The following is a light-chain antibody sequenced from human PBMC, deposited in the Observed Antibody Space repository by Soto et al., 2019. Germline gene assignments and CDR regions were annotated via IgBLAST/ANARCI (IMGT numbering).Light chain of an antibody. CDR2: ATS. CDR3: QQRSHGLT. CDR1: QTISRDD. J-gene: IGKJ4*01. Sequence: EIVLTQSPGTLSLSPGETATLSCRTSQTISRDDLAWYQQRPGQAPRLLVSATSRRATGIPDRFNGYGSGTDFTLTISSLEPEDFAVYYCQQRSHGLTFGGGTKVEI. V-gene: IGKV3D-20*02.